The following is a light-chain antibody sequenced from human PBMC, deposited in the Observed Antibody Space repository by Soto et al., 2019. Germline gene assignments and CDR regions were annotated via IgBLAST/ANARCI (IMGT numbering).Light chain of an antibody. V-gene: IGKV1D-12*01. Sequence: DIQMTQSPSSVSASVGDRVTITCRASQGISNWLAWYQQKPGKAPNLLIYAASTLQSGVPSRFSGSGSGTDFTLTISSLQPDDFATYYCQQANSFPITFGQGTRLEIK. CDR2: AAS. J-gene: IGKJ5*01. CDR3: QQANSFPIT. CDR1: QGISNW.